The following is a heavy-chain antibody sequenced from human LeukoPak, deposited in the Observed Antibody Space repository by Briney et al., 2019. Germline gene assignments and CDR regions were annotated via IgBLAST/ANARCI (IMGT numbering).Heavy chain of an antibody. J-gene: IGHJ4*02. CDR1: GGSFSGYY. D-gene: IGHD5-12*01. CDR2: INHSGST. Sequence: SETLSLTCAVYGGSFSGYYWSWIRHPPGKGLEWMGEINHSGSTNYNPSLKSRVTISVDTSKNQFSLKLSSVTAADTAVYYCARGRWLRSSFDYWGQGTLVTVSS. V-gene: IGHV4-34*01. CDR3: ARGRWLRSSFDY.